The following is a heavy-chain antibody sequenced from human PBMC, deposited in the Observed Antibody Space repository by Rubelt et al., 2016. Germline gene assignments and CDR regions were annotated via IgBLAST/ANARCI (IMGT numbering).Heavy chain of an antibody. D-gene: IGHD5-12*01. CDR3: AKSGVIVATTHFDY. CDR2: ISGGGGNT. Sequence: EVQLVESGGGLIQPGGSLRLSCAASGFSFSSYAMNWVRQAPGKGLEWVSAISGGGGNTYYADSVKGRFTISRDNSKNTLYLQMNSLRADDTAVYYCAKSGVIVATTHFDYWGQGTLVTVSS. CDR1: GFSFSSYA. V-gene: IGHV3-23*04. J-gene: IGHJ4*02.